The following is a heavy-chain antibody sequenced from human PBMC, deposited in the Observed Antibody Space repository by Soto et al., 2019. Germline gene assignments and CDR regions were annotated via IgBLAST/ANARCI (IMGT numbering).Heavy chain of an antibody. CDR1: GGSISSYY. CDR2: IYYSGST. CDR3: ARRYRSSFDY. J-gene: IGHJ4*02. V-gene: IGHV4-59*08. Sequence: ETLSLTCTVSGGSISSYYWSWIRQPPGKGLEWIGYIYYSGSTNYNPSLKSRVTISVDTSKNQFSLKLSSVTAADTAVYYCARRYRSSFDYWGQGTLVTVSS. D-gene: IGHD6-13*01.